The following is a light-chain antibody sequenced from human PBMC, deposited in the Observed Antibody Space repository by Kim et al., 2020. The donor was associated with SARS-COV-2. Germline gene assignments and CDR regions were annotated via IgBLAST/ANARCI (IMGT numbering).Light chain of an antibody. V-gene: IGKV1-5*01. CDR2: DAF. J-gene: IGKJ1*01. Sequence: ASGGDRVTIGGRSSQSVMGWLAWYQQKPGRAPKVLIYDAFNLESGVPSRFSGSGSGTEFTLTISSLRPDDFATYYCQQYDSYPWTFGQGTKVDIK. CDR3: QQYDSYPWT. CDR1: QSVMGW.